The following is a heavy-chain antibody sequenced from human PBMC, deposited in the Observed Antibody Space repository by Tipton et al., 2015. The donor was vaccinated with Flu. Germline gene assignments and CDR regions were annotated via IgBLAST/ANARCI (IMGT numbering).Heavy chain of an antibody. CDR3: ATSGWRDLRGSFDF. Sequence: TLSLTCTVSGGSISSYYWSWIRQPPGKGLEWIGYIYYSGSTNYNPSLKSRVTISLDTSKNQFSLRVNSVTAADTAVYYCATSGWRDLRGSFDFWGQGTLVTVSS. V-gene: IGHV4-59*01. D-gene: IGHD5-24*01. CDR1: GGSISSYY. CDR2: IYYSGST. J-gene: IGHJ4*02.